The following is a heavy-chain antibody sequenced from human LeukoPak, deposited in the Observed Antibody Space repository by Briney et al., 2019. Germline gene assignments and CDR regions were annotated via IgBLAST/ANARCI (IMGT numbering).Heavy chain of an antibody. D-gene: IGHD3-22*01. CDR2: ISGSGGST. CDR1: GFTFSSYA. V-gene: IGHV3-23*01. J-gene: IGHJ4*02. CDR3: AKDGYYYDSSGTPGYFDY. Sequence: PGGSLRLSCAASGFTFSSYAMSWVRQAPGKGLEWVSAISGSGGSTYYADSVKGRFTISRDNSKNTLYLQMNSLRAEDTAVYYCAKDGYYYDSSGTPGYFDYWGQGTLVTVSS.